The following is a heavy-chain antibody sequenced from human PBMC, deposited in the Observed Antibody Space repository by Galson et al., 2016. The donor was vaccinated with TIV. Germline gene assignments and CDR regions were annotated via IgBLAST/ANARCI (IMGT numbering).Heavy chain of an antibody. CDR3: ARGRRGADSWSGYAFHDLDV. D-gene: IGHD3-3*01. V-gene: IGHV4-61*09. Sequence: TLSLTCTVSHGSISSGSYYWTWTRQPAGKGLEWIGHLSSGGTTNYNPSFKGRVTMSLDPSKNQFSLKVTSVTAADTAVYYCARGRRGADSWSGYAFHDLDVWGQGTTVTVSS. CDR1: HGSISSGSYY. J-gene: IGHJ6*02. CDR2: LSSGGTT.